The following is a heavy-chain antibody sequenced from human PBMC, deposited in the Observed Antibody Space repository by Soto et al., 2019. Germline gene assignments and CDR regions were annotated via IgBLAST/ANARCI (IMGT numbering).Heavy chain of an antibody. Sequence: GGSLRLSCTAAGIPLSRDWMTWVRQAPGKGLEWVSAISGSGGSAYYADSVKGRFTISRDNSKNTLYLQMNSLRAEDTAVYYCAKVEAGYGDYVGWFDPWGQGTLVTVSS. J-gene: IGHJ5*02. V-gene: IGHV3-23*01. CDR1: GIPLSRDW. CDR3: AKVEAGYGDYVGWFDP. CDR2: ISGSGGSA. D-gene: IGHD4-17*01.